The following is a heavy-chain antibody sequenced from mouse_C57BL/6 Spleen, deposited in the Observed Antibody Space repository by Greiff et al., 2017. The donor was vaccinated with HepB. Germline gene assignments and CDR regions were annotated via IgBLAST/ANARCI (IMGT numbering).Heavy chain of an antibody. CDR3: AREGD. J-gene: IGHJ2*01. CDR2: ISDGGSYT. Sequence: EVKLMESGGGLVKPGGSLKLSCAASGFTFSSYAMSWVRQTPEKRLEWVATISDGGSYTYYPDNVKGRFTIARANAKNNLYLQMSHLKSEDTAMYYCAREGDWGQGTTLTVSS. CDR1: GFTFSSYA. V-gene: IGHV5-4*01.